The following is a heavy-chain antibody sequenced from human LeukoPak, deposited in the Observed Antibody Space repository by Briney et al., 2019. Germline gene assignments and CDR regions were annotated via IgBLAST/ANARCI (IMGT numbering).Heavy chain of an antibody. D-gene: IGHD3-3*01. J-gene: IGHJ6*03. CDR3: ARVRITIFGVVIIPDYYYYMDV. CDR2: INWNGGST. V-gene: IGHV3-20*04. Sequence: PGGSLRLSCAASGFTFDDYGMSWVRQAPGKGLEWVSGINWNGGSTGYADPVKGRFTISRDNAKNSLYLQMNSLRAEDTALYYCARVRITIFGVVIIPDYYYYMDVWGKGTTVTVSS. CDR1: GFTFDDYG.